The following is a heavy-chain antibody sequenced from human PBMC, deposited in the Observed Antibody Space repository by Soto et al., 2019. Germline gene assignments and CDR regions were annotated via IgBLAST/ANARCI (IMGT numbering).Heavy chain of an antibody. J-gene: IGHJ4*02. CDR1: GGSFSGYH. D-gene: IGHD1-1*01. CDR2: INHSGST. Sequence: SQTLSLTCAVYGGSFSGYHWSWIRQPPGKGLEWIGEINHSGSTNYNPSLKSRVTISVDTSKNQFSLKLSSVTAADTAVYYCALLARTTGTTGLVDYWGQGILVTVSS. V-gene: IGHV4-34*01. CDR3: ALLARTTGTTGLVDY.